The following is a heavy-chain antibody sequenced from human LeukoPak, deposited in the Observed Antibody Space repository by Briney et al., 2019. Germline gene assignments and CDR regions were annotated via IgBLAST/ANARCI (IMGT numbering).Heavy chain of an antibody. J-gene: IGHJ4*02. CDR1: RYTFTDYY. D-gene: IGHD3-10*01. Sequence: ASVKVSCKASRYTFTDYYMHWVRQAPGQGLEWMGWINPNSGGTNYAQKFQGRVTMTRDTSISTAYMELNRLRSDDTAVYYCARDRDYGSGIFDYWGQGTLVTVSS. CDR3: ARDRDYGSGIFDY. V-gene: IGHV1-2*02. CDR2: INPNSGGT.